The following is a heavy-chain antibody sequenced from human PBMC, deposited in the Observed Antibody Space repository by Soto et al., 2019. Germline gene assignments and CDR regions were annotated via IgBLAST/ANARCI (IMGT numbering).Heavy chain of an antibody. J-gene: IGHJ5*02. D-gene: IGHD3-22*01. CDR3: ARGPGNYYHSVKFDP. V-gene: IGHV4-30-2*01. Sequence: SETLSLTCAVSGGSISSFGYSWSWIRQPPGEDLEWIGYIYHSGTTYYNPSLRSRVAISIDTSTNQFSLKLNSVTAADTAVYYCARGPGNYYHSVKFDPWGQGTLVTVSS. CDR1: GGSISSFGYS. CDR2: IYHSGTT.